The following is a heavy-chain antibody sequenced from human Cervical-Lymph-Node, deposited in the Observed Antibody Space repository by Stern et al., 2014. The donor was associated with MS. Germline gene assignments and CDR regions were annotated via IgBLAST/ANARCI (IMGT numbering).Heavy chain of an antibody. J-gene: IGHJ6*02. CDR1: RFTFRSYG. V-gene: IGHV3-30*18. CDR2: TSYDGGNS. CDR3: AKDRRGGYNYLYGMDV. Sequence: VQLVESGGGVVQPGTSLRLSCTGSRFTFRSYGIHWVRQAPGKGLEWVSVTSYDGGNSQYADSVKGRFTSAGDNSKNTVYLHLNSLRPEDTGVYHCAKDRRGGYNYLYGMDVWGQGTTVTVS. D-gene: IGHD5-18*01.